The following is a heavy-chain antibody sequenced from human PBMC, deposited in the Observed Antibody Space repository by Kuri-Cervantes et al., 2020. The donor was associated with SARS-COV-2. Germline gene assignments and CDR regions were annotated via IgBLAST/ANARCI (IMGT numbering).Heavy chain of an antibody. CDR3: ARPYCTSSTCYDGTFDS. J-gene: IGHJ4*02. D-gene: IGHD2-2*01. V-gene: IGHV1-69*06. CDR2: IIPLFGTT. CDR1: GDTFSSYA. Sequence: SSVTVSRLGSGDTFSSYAVTWVRQAPGRGLEWMGRIIPLFGTTIYAENFRGRVTLTADKSTNTAYMELSSLRPEDTAVYYCARPYCTSSTCYDGTFDSWGQGTLVTVSS.